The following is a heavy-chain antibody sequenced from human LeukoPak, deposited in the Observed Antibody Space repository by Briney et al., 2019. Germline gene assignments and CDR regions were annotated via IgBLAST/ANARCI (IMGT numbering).Heavy chain of an antibody. CDR1: GFTFSSYA. CDR2: ISGSGGST. Sequence: GGSLRLSCAASGFTFSSYAMSWVRQAPGKGLEWVSAISGSGGSTYYADSVKGRFTISRDNSKNTLYLQMNSLRAEDTAVYYCAKGSDTYYYDSSGYTFDYWGQGTLVTVSS. J-gene: IGHJ4*02. CDR3: AKGSDTYYYDSSGYTFDY. V-gene: IGHV3-23*01. D-gene: IGHD3-22*01.